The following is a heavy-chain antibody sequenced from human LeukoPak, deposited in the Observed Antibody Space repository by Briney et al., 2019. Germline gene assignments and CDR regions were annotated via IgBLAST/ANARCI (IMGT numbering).Heavy chain of an antibody. D-gene: IGHD5-18*01. CDR1: GFTFSSYS. V-gene: IGHV3-21*01. CDR3: ARDLRSKSRGYSYGYEPTDAFDI. Sequence: AGGSPRLSCAASGFTFSSYSMNWVRQAPGKGLEWVSSISSSSSYIYYADSVKGRFTISRDNAKNSLYLQMNSLRAEDTAVYYCARDLRSKSRGYSYGYEPTDAFDIWGQGTMVTVSS. J-gene: IGHJ3*02. CDR2: ISSSSSYI.